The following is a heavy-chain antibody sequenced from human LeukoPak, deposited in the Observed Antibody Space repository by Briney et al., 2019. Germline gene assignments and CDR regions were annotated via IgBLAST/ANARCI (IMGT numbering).Heavy chain of an antibody. Sequence: GGSLRLSCAASGFTFSSYSMNWVRQAPGKGLEWVSSISSSSSYIYYADSVKGRFTISRDNAKNSLYLQMNSLRAEDTAVYYCARGFYCSGGSCYFMDYFDYWGQGTLVTVSS. CDR1: GFTFSSYS. CDR3: ARGFYCSGGSCYFMDYFDY. D-gene: IGHD2-15*01. CDR2: ISSSSSYI. V-gene: IGHV3-21*01. J-gene: IGHJ4*02.